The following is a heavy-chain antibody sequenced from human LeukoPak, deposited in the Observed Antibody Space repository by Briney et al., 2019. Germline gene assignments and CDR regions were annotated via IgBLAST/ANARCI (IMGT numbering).Heavy chain of an antibody. D-gene: IGHD4-17*01. CDR3: ARGYGDYARRFDY. J-gene: IGHJ4*02. CDR2: IYISGST. CDR1: GGSLSSDTYY. V-gene: IGHV4-61*02. Sequence: SQTLSLTCTLSGGSLSSDTYYWDWLRQPAGRGLEWIGRIYISGSTNYNPSLKSRVTISVDTSRNQFSLKLSSVTAADTAVYYCARGYGDYARRFDYWGQGTLVTVSS.